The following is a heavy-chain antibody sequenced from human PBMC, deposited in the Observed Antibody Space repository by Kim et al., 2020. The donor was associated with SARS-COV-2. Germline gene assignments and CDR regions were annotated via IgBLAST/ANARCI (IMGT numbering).Heavy chain of an antibody. CDR1: GGSISSYY. J-gene: IGHJ4*02. D-gene: IGHD5-18*01. Sequence: SETLSLTCTVSGGSISSYYWSWIRQPPGKGLEWTGYIYYSGSTNYNPSLKSRVTISVDTSKNQFSLKLSSVTAADTAVYYCARVRYSYGYTYDYWGQGTL. CDR3: ARVRYSYGYTYDY. V-gene: IGHV4-59*13. CDR2: IYYSGST.